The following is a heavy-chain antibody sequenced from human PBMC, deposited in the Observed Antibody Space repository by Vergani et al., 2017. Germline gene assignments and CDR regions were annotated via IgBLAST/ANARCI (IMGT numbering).Heavy chain of an antibody. CDR1: GYSIGSGFY. CDR3: AKSQGDYRYVDL. CDR2: IHNRGKT. V-gene: IGHV4-38-2*01. D-gene: IGHD4-17*01. Sequence: QVRLEESGPGLVKPSETLSLTCSVSGYSIGSGFYWAWIRQSPGEGLQWLTSIHNRGKTYHNPSLKSRVSVSLDTSKNRFSLNLTSVTATDTAVYYCAKSQGDYRYVDLWGPGSLVTVSS. J-gene: IGHJ2*01.